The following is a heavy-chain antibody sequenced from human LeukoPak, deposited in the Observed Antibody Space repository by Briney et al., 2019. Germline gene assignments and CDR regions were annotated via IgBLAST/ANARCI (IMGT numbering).Heavy chain of an antibody. CDR3: ARARAITGTTSFDY. Sequence: PGGSLRLSCAASGFTFSNSWVNWLRQAPGIGLEWVANIKPDGSEINYVDSIKGRFTISRDNAKNSLYLQMNSLRAEDTAVYYCARARAITGTTSFDYWGQGTLVTVSS. J-gene: IGHJ4*02. CDR2: IKPDGSEI. CDR1: GFTFSNSW. D-gene: IGHD1-7*01. V-gene: IGHV3-7*02.